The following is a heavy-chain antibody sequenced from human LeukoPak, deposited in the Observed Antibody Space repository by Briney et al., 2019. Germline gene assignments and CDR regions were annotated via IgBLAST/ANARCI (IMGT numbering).Heavy chain of an antibody. CDR1: CGSFSGYY. J-gene: IGHJ4*02. CDR3: ARVVGRWLQFFDY. Sequence: SETLSLTCAVDCGSFSGYYWSWIRQHPGKGLEWIGYIYYSGSTNYNPSLNSRVTISVDTSKNQFSLKLSSVTAADTAVYYCARVVGRWLQFFDYWGQGTLVTVSS. D-gene: IGHD5-24*01. CDR2: IYYSGST. V-gene: IGHV4-59*01.